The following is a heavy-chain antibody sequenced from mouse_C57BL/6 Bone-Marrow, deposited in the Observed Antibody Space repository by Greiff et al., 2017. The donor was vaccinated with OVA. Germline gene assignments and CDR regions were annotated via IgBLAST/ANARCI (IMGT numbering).Heavy chain of an antibody. D-gene: IGHD1-1*02. CDR1: GYTFTDYE. Sequence: QVQLQQSGAELVRPGASVTLSCKASGYTFTDYEMHWVKQTPVHGLEWIGAIDPETGGTAYNQKFKGKAILTADKSSSTAYMELRSLTSEDSAVYYCTRRWSDYYLGYWGQGTTLPVSS. V-gene: IGHV1-15*01. CDR3: TRRWSDYYLGY. J-gene: IGHJ2*01. CDR2: IDPETGGT.